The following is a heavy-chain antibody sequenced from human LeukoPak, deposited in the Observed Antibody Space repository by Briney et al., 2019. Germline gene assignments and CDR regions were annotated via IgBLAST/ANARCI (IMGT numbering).Heavy chain of an antibody. D-gene: IGHD5-12*01. CDR3: AKHHGGYDPLYYYYGMDV. J-gene: IGHJ6*02. Sequence: GGSLRLSCEASGFTFSSFAMSWVRQAPGKGPEWVSAISGSGGSTYYADSVKGRSTISRDNSKNTLYLEMDSLRAEDTAVYFCAKHHGGYDPLYYYYGMDVWGRGTTVTVSS. CDR1: GFTFSSFA. V-gene: IGHV3-23*01. CDR2: ISGSGGST.